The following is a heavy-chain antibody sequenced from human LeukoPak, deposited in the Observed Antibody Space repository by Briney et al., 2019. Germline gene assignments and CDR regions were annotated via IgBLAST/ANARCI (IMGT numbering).Heavy chain of an antibody. V-gene: IGHV5-51*01. D-gene: IGHD5-24*01. CDR2: IYPGDSDT. J-gene: IGHJ5*02. CDR1: GYSFTSYW. CDR3: ARSLRDGYNWGNWFDP. Sequence: GESLKISCKGSGYSFTSYWIGWVRQMPGKGLEWMGIIYPGDSDTRYSPSFQGQVTISADKSISTAYLQWSSLKASDTAMYYCARSLRDGYNWGNWFDPWGQGTLVTVSS.